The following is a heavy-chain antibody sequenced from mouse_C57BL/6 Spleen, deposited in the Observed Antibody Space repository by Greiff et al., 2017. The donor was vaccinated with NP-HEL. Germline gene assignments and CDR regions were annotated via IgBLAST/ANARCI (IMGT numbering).Heavy chain of an antibody. Sequence: EVMLVESGGGLVKPGGSLKLSCAASGFTFSDYGMHWVRQAPEKGLEWVAYISSGSSTIYYADTVKGRFTISRDNAKNTLFLQMTSLRSEDTAMYYCARGLGRGYYAMDYWGQGTSVTVSS. CDR3: ARGLGRGYYAMDY. J-gene: IGHJ4*01. D-gene: IGHD4-1*01. V-gene: IGHV5-17*01. CDR2: ISSGSSTI. CDR1: GFTFSDYG.